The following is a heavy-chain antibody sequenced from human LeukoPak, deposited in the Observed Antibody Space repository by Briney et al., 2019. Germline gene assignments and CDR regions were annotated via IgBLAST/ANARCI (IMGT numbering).Heavy chain of an antibody. CDR2: IKQDGSET. V-gene: IGHV3-7*01. CDR1: GFTSSTYW. D-gene: IGHD3-22*01. CDR3: ARDRDSRWDFDL. Sequence: AGSLRLSCAAYGFTSSTYWMSWVRQAPGKGLEWVASIKQDGSETYYVDSVKGRFTLSRDNAKNSLYLQMNSLRADDTAVYYCARDRDSRWDFDLWGRGTLVTVSS. J-gene: IGHJ2*01.